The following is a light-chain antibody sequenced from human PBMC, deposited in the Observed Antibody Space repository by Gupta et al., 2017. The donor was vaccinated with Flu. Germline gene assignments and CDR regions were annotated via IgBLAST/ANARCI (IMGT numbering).Light chain of an antibody. J-gene: IGKJ2*01. Sequence: AHVTVSPGEICTLSCSASQSVGILLAWYKQRPGQAPSLLIYAASKRDTCISSRFSGSGFGTDFTFTISSRAQEDFAVSYCQQRTHWPLYIFGQGTKLDI. CDR3: QQRTHWPLYI. V-gene: IGKV3-11*01. CDR1: QSVGIL. CDR2: AAS.